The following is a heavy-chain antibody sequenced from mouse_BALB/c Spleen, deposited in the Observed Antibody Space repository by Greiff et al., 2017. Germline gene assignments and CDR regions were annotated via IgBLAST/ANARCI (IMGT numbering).Heavy chain of an antibody. D-gene: IGHD2-4*01. V-gene: IGHV5-17*02. CDR3: ARSYDYGLYAMDY. CDR1: GFTFSSFG. Sequence: EVKLMESGGGLVQPGGSRKLSCAASGFTFSSFGMHWVRQAPEKGLEWVAYISSGSSTIYYADTVKGRFTISRDNPKNTLFLQMTSLRSEDTAMYYCARSYDYGLYAMDYWGQGTSGTVSS. CDR2: ISSGSSTI. J-gene: IGHJ4*01.